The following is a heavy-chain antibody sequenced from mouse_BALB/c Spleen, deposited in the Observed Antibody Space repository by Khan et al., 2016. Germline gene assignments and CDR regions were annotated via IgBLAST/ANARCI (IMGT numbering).Heavy chain of an antibody. CDR2: IDPANGNT. CDR3: ARWDSTMITTGDY. CDR1: GFNIKDTY. V-gene: IGHV14-3*02. D-gene: IGHD2-4*01. J-gene: IGHJ2*01. Sequence: VQLQQSGAELVKPGASVKVSCTASGFNIKDTYMHWVKQRPEQGLEWIGRIDPANGNTKYDPKFQGKATITADTSSNTAYLQLSSLTSEDTAVYYWARWDSTMITTGDYWGQGTTLTVSS.